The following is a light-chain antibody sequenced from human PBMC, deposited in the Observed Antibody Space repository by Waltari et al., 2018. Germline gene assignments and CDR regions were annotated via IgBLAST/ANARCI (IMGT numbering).Light chain of an antibody. V-gene: IGLV1-47*01. CDR2: DDN. CDR1: SSNIGTHH. CDR3: AAWDDSPSGYV. J-gene: IGLJ1*01. Sequence: HSVLTQPPSAAGTPGQRVTISCYGSSSNIGTHHVYWYQQFPGRAPRLLIYDDNRRPSGVPSRFSGSKSGTSASLVISGLRSDDEANYYCAAWDDSPSGYVFGTGTEVTVL.